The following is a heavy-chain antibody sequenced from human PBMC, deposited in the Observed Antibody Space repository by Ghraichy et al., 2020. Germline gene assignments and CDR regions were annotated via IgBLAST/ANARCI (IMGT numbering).Heavy chain of an antibody. Sequence: GESLRLSCAASGFSFSSYWMHWVRQIPGKGLVWVSRIDTVGGITDYADSVKGRFTISRDNAKNTLYLQMNSLRDDDTAVYYCTRDIGGRGGLWGQGAPVTVST. CDR3: TRDIGGRGGL. D-gene: IGHD4-23*01. CDR2: IDTVGGIT. V-gene: IGHV3-74*01. CDR1: GFSFSSYW. J-gene: IGHJ1*01.